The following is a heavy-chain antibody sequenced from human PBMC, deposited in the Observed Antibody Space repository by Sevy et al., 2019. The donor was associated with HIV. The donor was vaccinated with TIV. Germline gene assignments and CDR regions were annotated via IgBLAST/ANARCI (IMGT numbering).Heavy chain of an antibody. D-gene: IGHD3-22*01. V-gene: IGHV3-48*01. Sequence: GGSLRLSCAASGFTFSSYSMNWVRQAPGKGLEWVSYISSSSSTIYYADSVKGRFTISRDNAKNSLYLQMNSLRAEDTAVYDCARTGPPGYYYDSSGSDYWGQGTLVTVSS. CDR2: ISSSSSTI. J-gene: IGHJ4*02. CDR3: ARTGPPGYYYDSSGSDY. CDR1: GFTFSSYS.